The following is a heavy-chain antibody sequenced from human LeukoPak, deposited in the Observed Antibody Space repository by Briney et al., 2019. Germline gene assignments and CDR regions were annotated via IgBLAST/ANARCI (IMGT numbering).Heavy chain of an antibody. V-gene: IGHV4-59*08. CDR1: GGSISSYY. D-gene: IGHD2/OR15-2a*01. J-gene: IGHJ4*02. Sequence: SETLSLTCTVSGGSISSYYWSWLRQPPGKGLEWIAYISDIGSINYNPSLKSRVTISLETSKNQLSLKLRSVTAADTAVYYCAGHHPRNTVDFWGQGTLVTVSS. CDR3: AGHHPRNTVDF. CDR2: ISDIGSI.